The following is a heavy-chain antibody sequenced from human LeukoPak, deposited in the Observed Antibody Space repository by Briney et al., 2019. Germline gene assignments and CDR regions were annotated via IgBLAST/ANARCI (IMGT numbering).Heavy chain of an antibody. CDR2: IYYSGST. J-gene: IGHJ6*03. D-gene: IGHD6-13*01. Sequence: SETLSLTCTVSGGSISSYYWSWIRQPPGKGLEWIGYIYYSGSTNYNPSLKSRVTISVDTSKSQFSPKLSSVTAADTAVYYCARGPESSSWYYYYYYMDVWGKGTTVTVSS. CDR3: ARGPESSSWYYYYYYMDV. CDR1: GGSISSYY. V-gene: IGHV4-59*01.